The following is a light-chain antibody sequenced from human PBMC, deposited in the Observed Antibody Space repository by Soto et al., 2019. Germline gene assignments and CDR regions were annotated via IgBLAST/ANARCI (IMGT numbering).Light chain of an antibody. J-gene: IGKJ1*01. CDR3: QQYNSYSWT. Sequence: DIQMTQSRSTLSASVGDRVTITCRASQSISSWLAWYQQKPGKAPKLLIYDASSLESGVPSRFSGSGSGTEFTLTISRLQPDDFATYYCQQYNSYSWTFGQGTKVEIK. V-gene: IGKV1-5*01. CDR1: QSISSW. CDR2: DAS.